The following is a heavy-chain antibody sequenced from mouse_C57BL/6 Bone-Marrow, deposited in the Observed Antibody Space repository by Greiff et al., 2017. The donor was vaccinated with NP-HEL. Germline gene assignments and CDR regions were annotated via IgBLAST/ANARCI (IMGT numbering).Heavy chain of an antibody. V-gene: IGHV1-18*01. D-gene: IGHD2-12*01. CDR2: SNPNNGGT. CDR3: ARSYSWNYFDY. Sequence: VQLQQSGPELVKPGASVKIPCKASGYTFTDYNMDWVKQSHGKSLEWIGDSNPNNGGTIYNQKFKGKATLTVDKSSSTAYMELRSLTSEDTAVYYCARSYSWNYFDYWGQGTTLTVSS. CDR1: GYTFTDYN. J-gene: IGHJ2*01.